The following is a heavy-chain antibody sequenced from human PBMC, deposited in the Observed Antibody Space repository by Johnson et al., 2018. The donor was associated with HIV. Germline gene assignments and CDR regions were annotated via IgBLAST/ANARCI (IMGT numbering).Heavy chain of an antibody. J-gene: IGHJ3*02. CDR1: GFTLSTYG. V-gene: IGHV3-30*18. D-gene: IGHD1-26*01. CDR3: AKDRYIKGASTGFDI. CDR2: ISYDGSNK. Sequence: QVQLVESGGGVVQPGRSLRLSCAASGFTLSTYGMHWVRQAPGKGLEWVAVISYDGSNKYYADSVKGRFTTSRYNSKNTLYLQMNILRSEDTAVYYCAKDRYIKGASTGFDIWGQGTMVTVSS.